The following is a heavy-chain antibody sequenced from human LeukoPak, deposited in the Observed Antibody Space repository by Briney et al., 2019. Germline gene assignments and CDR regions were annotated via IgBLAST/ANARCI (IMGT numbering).Heavy chain of an antibody. V-gene: IGHV4-34*01. Sequence: SETLSLTCAVNGGSFTNYYWSWIRQPPGKGLEWITEINHTENTNYNPSLKSRVTVSIDTSKNQFSLKLSAVTAADTAVYYCARGGGRWLQFRNWFDPWGQGTLVTVSS. CDR3: ARGGGRWLQFRNWFDP. J-gene: IGHJ5*02. CDR2: INHTENT. D-gene: IGHD5-24*01. CDR1: GGSFTNYY.